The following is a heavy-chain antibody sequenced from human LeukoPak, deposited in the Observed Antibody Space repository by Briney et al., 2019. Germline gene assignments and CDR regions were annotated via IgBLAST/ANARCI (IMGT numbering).Heavy chain of an antibody. CDR1: VFTFGSYA. D-gene: IGHD5-24*01. Sequence: TGGCLRLSCAASVFTFGSYAMHWVRQAPGRGLEWVAVISYDGSNKYYADSVKGRFTISRDNSKNTLYLQMNSLRAEDTAVYYCARGVEAGDYYYYYMDVWGKGTTVTVSS. V-gene: IGHV3-30*04. CDR2: ISYDGSNK. J-gene: IGHJ6*03. CDR3: ARGVEAGDYYYYYMDV.